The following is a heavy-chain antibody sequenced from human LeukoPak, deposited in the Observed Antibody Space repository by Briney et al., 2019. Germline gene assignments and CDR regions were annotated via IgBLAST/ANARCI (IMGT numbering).Heavy chain of an antibody. CDR3: ASLVVAVAGFAY. CDR2: ITSTGSYT. J-gene: IGHJ4*02. Sequence: PGGSLRLSCAASGFTFSSYNMNWVRQAPGKGLEWVSSITSTGSYTFYADSVKGRFTISRDNAKNSLYLQMNSLRAEDTAVYYCASLVVAVAGFAYWGQGTLVTVSS. D-gene: IGHD6-19*01. CDR1: GFTFSSYN. V-gene: IGHV3-21*01.